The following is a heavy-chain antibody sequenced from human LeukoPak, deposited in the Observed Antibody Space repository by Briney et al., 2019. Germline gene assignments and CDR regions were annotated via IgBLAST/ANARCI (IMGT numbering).Heavy chain of an antibody. CDR2: IYTSGST. CDR1: GYSISSGYY. V-gene: IGHV4-4*07. J-gene: IGHJ4*02. D-gene: IGHD3-22*01. CDR3: ARDHRYDSSGYYPPSFDY. Sequence: SETLSLTCAVSGYSISSGYYWSWIRQPAGKGLEGIGRIYTSGSTNYNPSLKRRVTVSVDTSKNQFSLKMSSVTAADTAVYYCARDHRYDSSGYYPPSFDYWGQGTLVTVSS.